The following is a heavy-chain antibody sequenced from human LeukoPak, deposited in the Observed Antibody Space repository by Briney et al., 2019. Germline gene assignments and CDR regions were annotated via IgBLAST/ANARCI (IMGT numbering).Heavy chain of an antibody. CDR3: ARDLSSTSNWELDY. CDR2: INPNSGGT. Sequence: ASVKVSCKASGYTFTGYLMHWVRQAPGQGLEWMGRINPNSGGTNYAQNFQGRVTMTRDTSISTAYMDLSRLTSDDTAVYYCARDLSSTSNWELDYWGQGTLVTVSS. D-gene: IGHD1-26*01. CDR1: GYTFTGYL. J-gene: IGHJ4*02. V-gene: IGHV1-2*06.